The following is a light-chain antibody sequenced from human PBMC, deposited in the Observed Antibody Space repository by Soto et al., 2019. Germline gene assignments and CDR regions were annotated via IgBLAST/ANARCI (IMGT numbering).Light chain of an antibody. V-gene: IGKV3-11*01. J-gene: IGKJ3*01. CDR1: QSVSTY. CDR2: HAS. Sequence: EIVLTQSPATLSLSPGERATLSCRASQSVSTYLAWYQQKPGQAPRLLIYHASNRATGIPARFSGSGSGTDFTLTISSLEPEDFAVYYCQQRSNWPPELTFGPGNKVDMK. CDR3: QQRSNWPPELT.